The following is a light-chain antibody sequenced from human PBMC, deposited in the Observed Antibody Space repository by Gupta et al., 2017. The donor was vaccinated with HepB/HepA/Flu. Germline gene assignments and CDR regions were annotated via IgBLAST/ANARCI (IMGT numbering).Light chain of an antibody. CDR2: EVS. Sequence: QSALTQPASVSGSPGQSITISCTGTSSDVGSYNLVSWYQQHPGKAPKLMCDEVSKRPSGVSNRCAGSKSGTTAFLTISGLQAEDEAYYYCCSYAGRSGVVFGGGTKLTVL. CDR1: SSDVGSYNL. J-gene: IGLJ2*01. V-gene: IGLV2-23*02. CDR3: CSYAGRSGVV.